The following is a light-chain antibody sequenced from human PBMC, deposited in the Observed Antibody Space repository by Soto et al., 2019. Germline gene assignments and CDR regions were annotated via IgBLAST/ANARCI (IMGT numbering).Light chain of an antibody. CDR2: GAS. CDR1: QSVSSN. CDR3: QQYNDWPL. V-gene: IGKV3-15*01. J-gene: IGKJ4*01. Sequence: EIVMTQSPATLSVSPGERATLSCRASQSVSSNLAWYQQRPGQAPRLLIYGASTRVLGVPARFSGSGSGTEFTLTISSLQSEDFAVYYCQQYNDWPLFGGGTKVEIK.